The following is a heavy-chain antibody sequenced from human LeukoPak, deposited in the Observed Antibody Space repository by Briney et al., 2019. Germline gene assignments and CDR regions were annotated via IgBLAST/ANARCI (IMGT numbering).Heavy chain of an antibody. CDR3: ARGGSSTSPNQKNWFDP. D-gene: IGHD2-2*01. CDR1: GYIFTTYY. CDR2: INPSSGST. Sequence: ASVKVSCKASGYIFTTYYMNWVRQATGQGLEWMGIINPSSGSTSYAQKFQGRVTMTRDTSTSTVYMELSSLRSEDTAVYYCARGGSSTSPNQKNWFDPWGQGTLVTVSS. V-gene: IGHV1-46*01. J-gene: IGHJ5*02.